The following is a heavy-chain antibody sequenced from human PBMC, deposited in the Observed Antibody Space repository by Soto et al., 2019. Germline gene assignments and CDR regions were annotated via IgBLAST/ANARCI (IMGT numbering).Heavy chain of an antibody. V-gene: IGHV4-39*01. D-gene: IGHD1-26*01. Sequence: SETLSLTCTVSGGSISSSSYYWGWIRQPPGKGLEWIGSIYYSGSTYYNPSLKSRVTISVDTSKNQFSLKLSSVTAADTAVYYCARPALDSGINWGQGTLVTVSS. CDR1: GGSISSSSYY. J-gene: IGHJ4*02. CDR2: IYYSGST. CDR3: ARPALDSGIN.